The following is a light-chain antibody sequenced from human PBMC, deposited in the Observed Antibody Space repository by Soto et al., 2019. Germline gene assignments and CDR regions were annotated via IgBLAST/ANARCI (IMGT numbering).Light chain of an antibody. CDR1: SSNIGSNT. CDR3: AAWDDSLMRV. V-gene: IGLV1-44*01. CDR2: SNN. Sequence: QSVLTQPPSASGTPGQRVTICCSGSSSNIGSNTVNWYQQLPGTAPKLLIYSNNQRPSGVPDRFSGSKSGTSASLAISGLQSEDEADYYCAAWDDSLMRVFGTGTKLTVL. J-gene: IGLJ1*01.